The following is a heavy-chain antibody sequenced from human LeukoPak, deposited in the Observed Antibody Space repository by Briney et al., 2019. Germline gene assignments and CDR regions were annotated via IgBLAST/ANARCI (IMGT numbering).Heavy chain of an antibody. V-gene: IGHV3-21*01. CDR3: ARVGYCSTSSCKTPGGFDY. Sequence: GASLRLSCAASGFTFSDYSMNWVRQAPGRGLEWVSSISYVTSYISYSGSVKGRFTVSRDNAKNSLYLQMNNLRVEDTAVYYCARVGYCSTSSCKTPGGFDYWGQGALVTVSS. CDR2: ISYVTSYI. D-gene: IGHD2-2*01. CDR1: GFTFSDYS. J-gene: IGHJ4*02.